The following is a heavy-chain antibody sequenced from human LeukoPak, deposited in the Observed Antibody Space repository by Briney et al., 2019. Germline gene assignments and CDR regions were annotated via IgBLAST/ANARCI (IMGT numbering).Heavy chain of an antibody. D-gene: IGHD3-22*01. CDR3: ARLPGLYDSSGYYYSVSDY. CDR1: GGSFSGYY. CDR2: INHSGST. V-gene: IGHV4-34*01. Sequence: SETLSLTCAVYGGSFSGYYWSWIRQPPGKGLEWIGEINHSGSTNYNPSLKSRVTISVDTSKNQFSLKLSSVTAADTAVYYCARLPGLYDSSGYYYSVSDYWGQGTLVTVSS. J-gene: IGHJ4*02.